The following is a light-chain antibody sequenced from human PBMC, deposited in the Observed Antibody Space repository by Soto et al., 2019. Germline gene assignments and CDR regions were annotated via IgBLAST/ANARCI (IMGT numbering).Light chain of an antibody. V-gene: IGLV2-14*01. J-gene: IGLJ1*01. Sequence: QSVLTQPASVSASPGQSITISCTGTSSDVGGYNYVSWYQQHPGKAPKLIIFDVTNRPSGVSNRFSASKSGNTASLTISGLQAEDEADYYCSSYTKSSTLYVFGTGTKVTVL. CDR3: SSYTKSSTLYV. CDR2: DVT. CDR1: SSDVGGYNY.